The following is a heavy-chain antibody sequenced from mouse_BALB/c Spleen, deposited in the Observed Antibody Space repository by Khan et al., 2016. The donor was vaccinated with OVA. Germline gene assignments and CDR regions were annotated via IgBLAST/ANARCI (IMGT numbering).Heavy chain of an antibody. CDR3: ARSNYYGSGLYAMDY. CDR2: ISPGSGNT. V-gene: IGHV1S41*01. D-gene: IGHD1-1*01. Sequence: DLVKPGASVNLSCKASGYTFTSYWINWIKQRPGQGLEWIGHISPGSGNTYYNKIFTVKATLTVDTSSTTAYIQLKSLSSEDSAVYFCARSNYYGSGLYAMDYWGQGTSVTVSS. CDR1: GYTFTSYW. J-gene: IGHJ4*01.